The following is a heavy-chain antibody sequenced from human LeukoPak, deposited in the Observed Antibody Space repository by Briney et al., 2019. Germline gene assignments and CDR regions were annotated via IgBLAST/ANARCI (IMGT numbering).Heavy chain of an antibody. J-gene: IGHJ4*02. D-gene: IGHD5-18*01. Sequence: SETLSLTFPVSGGSISSSYDQWVWIRQPPGKGLEWIGSIYYSGSSYNSPSLKSRVTISFDTSKNQFSLKLTSVTAADAAIYYCVTRDTGDFHHWGQGTLVTVSS. V-gene: IGHV4-39*01. CDR2: IYYSGSS. CDR1: GGSISSSYDQ. CDR3: VTRDTGDFHH.